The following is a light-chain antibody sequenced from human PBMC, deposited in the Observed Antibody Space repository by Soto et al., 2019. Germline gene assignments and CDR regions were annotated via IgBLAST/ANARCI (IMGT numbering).Light chain of an antibody. CDR1: QSVSSN. J-gene: IGKJ1*01. Sequence: EIVLTQSPGTLSLSPGERAILSCRASQSVSSNLAWYQQKPGQAPRLLIYGASNRATGIPDRFSGSGSGTDFTLTIGRLEPEDFAVYYCQQYLITPWTFGQGTKVDI. V-gene: IGKV3-20*01. CDR2: GAS. CDR3: QQYLITPWT.